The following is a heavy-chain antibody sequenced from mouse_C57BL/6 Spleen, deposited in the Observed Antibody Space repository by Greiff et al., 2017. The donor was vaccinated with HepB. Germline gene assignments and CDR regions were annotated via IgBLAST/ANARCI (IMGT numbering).Heavy chain of an antibody. CDR1: GYAFSSSW. J-gene: IGHJ4*01. D-gene: IGHD1-1*01. CDR3: ARGSSYVDAMDY. Sequence: VKLVESGPELVKPGASVKISCKASGYAFSSSWMNWVKQRPGKGLEWIGRIYPGDGDTNYNGKFKGKATMTADKSYSTAYMQLSSLTSEDSAVYFCARGSSYVDAMDYWGQGTSVTVSS. CDR2: IYPGDGDT. V-gene: IGHV1-82*01.